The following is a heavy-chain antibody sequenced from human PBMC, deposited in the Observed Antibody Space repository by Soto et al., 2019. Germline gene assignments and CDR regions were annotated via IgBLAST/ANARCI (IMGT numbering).Heavy chain of an antibody. J-gene: IGHJ3*01. V-gene: IGHV3-21*06. D-gene: IGHD4-17*01. CDR2: VSGSSSYI. Sequence: GWSLRLSCEGSGFNFRNFNMIWVRQASGKGLEWVSSVSGSSSYIYYADSVKGRFTVSRDNANNLVFLQMNGLRPEDTAMSYCARDLRGNYGTWGQGTIVTVSS. CDR1: GFNFRNFN. CDR3: ARDLRGNYGT.